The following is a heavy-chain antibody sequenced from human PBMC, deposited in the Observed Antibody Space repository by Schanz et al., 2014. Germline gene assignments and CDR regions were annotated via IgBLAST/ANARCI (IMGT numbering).Heavy chain of an antibody. D-gene: IGHD5-18*01. V-gene: IGHV1-18*01. CDR3: TRGGYSYALSAFDI. Sequence: QLQLVQSGAEVKKPGASVKVSCKASGYTFTDYGVIWVRQAPGQGLEWMGWISASNGDTNYALKLQGRVTMTTDTSTGTAYMELRSLRSDDTALYYCTRGGYSYALSAFDIWGQGTMVTVSS. CDR2: ISASNGDT. CDR1: GYTFTDYG. J-gene: IGHJ3*02.